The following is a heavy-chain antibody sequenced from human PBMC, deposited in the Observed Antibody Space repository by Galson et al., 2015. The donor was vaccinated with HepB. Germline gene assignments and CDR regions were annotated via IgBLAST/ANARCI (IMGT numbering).Heavy chain of an antibody. Sequence: QSGAEVKKPGESLRISCKGSRYSFTSYWINWVRQMPGKGLEWMGTIAPTDSYTKYSPSFQGHVTISVDKSISTAYLQWSSLKASDTAMYYCARHREQWLIQDWYFDLWGRGTLVTVSS. V-gene: IGHV5-10-1*01. CDR1: RYSFTSYW. J-gene: IGHJ2*01. CDR2: IAPTDSYT. D-gene: IGHD6-19*01. CDR3: ARHREQWLIQDWYFDL.